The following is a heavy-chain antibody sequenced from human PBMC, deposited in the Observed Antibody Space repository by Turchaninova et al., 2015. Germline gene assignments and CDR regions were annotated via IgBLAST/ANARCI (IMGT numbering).Heavy chain of an antibody. J-gene: IGHJ4*02. CDR2: IKQDGSEQ. CDR1: GFTSSIYW. CDR3: ARSTGRVYDH. Sequence: GGHLVQPGGSLRLPCAASGFTSSIYWMNWVRQAPGKGLEWVANIKQDGSEQYYVDSVKGRFTISRDNAKNSLYLQMNSLGAEDTAVYYCARSTGRVYDHWGQGTLVTVSS. D-gene: IGHD1-1*01. V-gene: IGHV3-7*05.